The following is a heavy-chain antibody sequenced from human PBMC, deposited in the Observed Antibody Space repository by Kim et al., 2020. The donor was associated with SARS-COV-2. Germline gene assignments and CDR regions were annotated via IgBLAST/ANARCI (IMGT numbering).Heavy chain of an antibody. Sequence: GGSLRLSCAASGFTFSSYSMNWVRQAPGKGLEWVSSISSSSSYIYYADSVKGRFTISRDNAKNSLYLQMNSPRAEDTAVYYCARVPRGYSYGYCDYWGQGTLVTVSS. CDR1: GFTFSSYS. CDR3: ARVPRGYSYGYCDY. V-gene: IGHV3-21*01. D-gene: IGHD5-18*01. J-gene: IGHJ4*02. CDR2: ISSSSSYI.